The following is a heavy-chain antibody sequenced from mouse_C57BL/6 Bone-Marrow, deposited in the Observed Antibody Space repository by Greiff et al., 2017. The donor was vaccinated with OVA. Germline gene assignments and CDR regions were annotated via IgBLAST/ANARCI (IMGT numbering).Heavy chain of an antibody. CDR1: GYTFTSYW. V-gene: IGHV1-64*01. CDR2: IHPNSGST. J-gene: IGHJ2*01. Sequence: VQLQQPGAELVKPGASVKLSCKASGYTFTSYWMHWVKQRPGQGLEWIGMIHPNSGSTNYNEKFKSKATLTVDKSSSTAYMQLSSLTSEDSAVYYCARSTTVDYLDYWGQGTTLTVSS. D-gene: IGHD1-1*01. CDR3: ARSTTVDYLDY.